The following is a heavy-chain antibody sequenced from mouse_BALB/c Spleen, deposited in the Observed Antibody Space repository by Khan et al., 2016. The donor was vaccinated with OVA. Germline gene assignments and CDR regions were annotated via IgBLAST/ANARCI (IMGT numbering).Heavy chain of an antibody. CDR3: ARWFDGYSSLYAMDY. CDR1: GFSLTSYG. CDR2: IWSDGST. V-gene: IGHV2-6*02. Sequence: QVQLKQSGPGLVAPSQSLSITCTVSGFSLTSYGIHWVRQPPGKGLEWLVVIWSDGSTNYNSVPKSRLSIRKDNSKSQVFLKMNSHQTDDTAIYYCARWFDGYSSLYAMDYWGQGTSVTVSS. D-gene: IGHD2-3*01. J-gene: IGHJ4*01.